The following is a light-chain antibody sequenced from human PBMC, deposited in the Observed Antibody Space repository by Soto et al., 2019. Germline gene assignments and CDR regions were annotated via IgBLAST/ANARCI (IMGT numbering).Light chain of an antibody. CDR1: QSVSNNNY. CDR2: GAS. J-gene: IGKJ4*01. Sequence: EIVLTQSPGTLSLSPGERATLSCRASQSVSNNNYLAWFQQKPGQAPRLLIYGASTRATGIPDRFSGSGSGTDFTLTISRLEPEDFAVYYCQQYGTPPLTFGGGTKVDIK. CDR3: QQYGTPPLT. V-gene: IGKV3-20*01.